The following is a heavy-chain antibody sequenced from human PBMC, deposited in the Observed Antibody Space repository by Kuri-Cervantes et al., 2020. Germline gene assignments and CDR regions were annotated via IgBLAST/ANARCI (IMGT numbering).Heavy chain of an antibody. CDR2: ISAYNGNT. CDR3: ARQTGTGWAFDY. Sequence: ASVKVSCKASGYTFTSYGISWVRQAPGQGLEWMGWISAYNGNTNYAQKFQGRVTITADESTSTAYMELSSLRSEDTAVYYCARQTGTGWAFDYWGQGTLVTVSS. J-gene: IGHJ4*02. CDR1: GYTFTSYG. D-gene: IGHD1-1*01. V-gene: IGHV1-18*01.